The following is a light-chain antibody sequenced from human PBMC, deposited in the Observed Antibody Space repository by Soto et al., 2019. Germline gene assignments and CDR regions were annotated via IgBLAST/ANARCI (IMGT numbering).Light chain of an antibody. CDR3: SSYTSSSTVI. Sequence: QSALTQPASVSGSPGQSITISCTGTSSDVGGYNYVSWYQQHPGKAHKLMIYDIRNRPSGVSNRFSGSKSGNTASLTISGLQAEDEAYYYCSSYTSSSTVIFGGGTKVTVL. V-gene: IGLV2-14*03. CDR2: DIR. CDR1: SSDVGGYNY. J-gene: IGLJ2*01.